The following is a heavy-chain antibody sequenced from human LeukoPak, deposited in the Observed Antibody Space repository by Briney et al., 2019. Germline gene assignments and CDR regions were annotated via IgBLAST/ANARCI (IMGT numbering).Heavy chain of an antibody. Sequence: GGSLRLSCAASGFTFSSYWMSWVRQAPGKGLEWVSVIYSGGSTYYADSVKGRFTISRDNSKNTLYLQMNSLRAEDTAVYYCATYYDSSGYYRYYFDYWGQGTLVTVSS. CDR3: ATYYDSSGYYRYYFDY. D-gene: IGHD3-22*01. CDR2: IYSGGST. V-gene: IGHV3-66*01. J-gene: IGHJ4*02. CDR1: GFTFSSYW.